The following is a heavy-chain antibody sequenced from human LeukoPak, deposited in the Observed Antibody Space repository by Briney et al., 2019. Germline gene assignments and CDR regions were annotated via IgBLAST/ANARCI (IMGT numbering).Heavy chain of an antibody. CDR2: IYSTGST. CDR3: ARQIASAGTAGFDF. J-gene: IGHJ4*02. D-gene: IGHD6-13*01. V-gene: IGHV4-4*07. CDR1: GGSISSYY. Sequence: SETLSLTCTVSGGSISSYYWSWIRQPAGKGLEWIGRIYSTGSTNYNPSLKSRVTMSVGTSKNQFSLRLRSVTAADTAVYYCARQIASAGTAGFDFWGQGALVTVSS.